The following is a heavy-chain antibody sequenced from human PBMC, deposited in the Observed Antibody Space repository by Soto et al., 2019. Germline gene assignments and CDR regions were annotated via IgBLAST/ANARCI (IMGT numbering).Heavy chain of an antibody. Sequence: GQGLEWMGWMNPGSGDTGYAQKFQGRVTMTRDISIATAYMELSSLRSDDTAIYYCATRATIGSLNGFGPRGQRTLGTVYS. CDR2: MNPGSGDT. D-gene: IGHD2-2*03. CDR3: ATRATIGSLNGFGP. J-gene: IGHJ5*02. V-gene: IGHV1-8*01.